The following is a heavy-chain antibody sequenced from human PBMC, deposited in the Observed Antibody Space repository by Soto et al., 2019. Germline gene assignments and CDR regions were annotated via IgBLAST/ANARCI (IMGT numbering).Heavy chain of an antibody. CDR1: GTSISSSYW. J-gene: IGHJ4*02. CDR2: INHSGST. Sequence: PSETLSLTCRVSGTSISSSYWWAWVRQSPGKGLEWIGEINHSGSTNYNPSLKSRVTISVDTSKNQFSLKLTSVTAADTAVYYCARDKITGLFDYWGQGTLVTVSS. CDR3: ARDKITGLFDY. D-gene: IGHD2-8*02. V-gene: IGHV4-4*02.